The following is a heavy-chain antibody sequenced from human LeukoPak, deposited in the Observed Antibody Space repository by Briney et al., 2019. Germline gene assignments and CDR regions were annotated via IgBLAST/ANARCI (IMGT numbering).Heavy chain of an antibody. Sequence: ASVKVSCKASGYTFTSYGISWVRQAPGQGLEWMGWISAYNGNTNYAQKFQGRVTMTRDTSTTTAHMELSSLISEDTAVYYCARVHCSGGSCYGGVFDYWGQGTLVTVSS. CDR2: ISAYNGNT. CDR3: ARVHCSGGSCYGGVFDY. J-gene: IGHJ4*02. D-gene: IGHD2-15*01. V-gene: IGHV1-18*01. CDR1: GYTFTSYG.